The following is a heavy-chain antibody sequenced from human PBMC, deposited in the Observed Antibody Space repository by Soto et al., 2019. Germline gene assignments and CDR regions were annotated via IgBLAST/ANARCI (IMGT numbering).Heavy chain of an antibody. CDR3: AKGLYSSGWSGNYYYAMEV. J-gene: IGHJ6*02. Sequence: PGGSLRLSCAVSGFTFSSYGMSWVRQAPGKGLEWVSTISGSGGNTYYADSVKGRFTISRDNSKKKLYLQMNSLRAEDTAIYYCAKGLYSSGWSGNYYYAMEVWGQGTTVTVSS. CDR1: GFTFSSYG. D-gene: IGHD6-19*01. V-gene: IGHV3-23*01. CDR2: ISGSGGNT.